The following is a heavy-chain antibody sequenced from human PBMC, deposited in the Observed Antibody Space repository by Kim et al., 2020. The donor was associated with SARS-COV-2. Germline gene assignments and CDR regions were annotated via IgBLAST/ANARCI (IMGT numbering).Heavy chain of an antibody. CDR1: GFTFTTYN. D-gene: IGHD7-27*01. CDR3: ARDWNWGIDV. CDR2: ISVTDAI. Sequence: GGSLRLSCAASGFTFTTYNMNWVRQAPGKGLEWISYISVTDAIYYADSVKGRFTISRDDAKNSLDLQMNSLRDEDTAVYYCARDWNWGIDVWGQGTLVTV. J-gene: IGHJ4*02. V-gene: IGHV3-48*02.